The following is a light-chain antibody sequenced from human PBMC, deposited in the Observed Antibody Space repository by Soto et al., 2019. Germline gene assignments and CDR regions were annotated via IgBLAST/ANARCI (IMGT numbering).Light chain of an antibody. CDR3: QQRSNWPT. CDR2: DAS. Sequence: EIVLTQSPATLTLSPGQRATLSGRSSQTPSSYLAWYHQKPGQAPRLLIYDASNRATGIPARFSGSGSGTDFTLTISSLEPEDFAVYYCQQRSNWPTFGQGTRLEIK. V-gene: IGKV3-11*01. J-gene: IGKJ5*01. CDR1: QTPSSY.